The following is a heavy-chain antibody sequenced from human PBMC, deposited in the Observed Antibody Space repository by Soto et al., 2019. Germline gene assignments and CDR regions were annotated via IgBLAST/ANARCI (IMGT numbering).Heavy chain of an antibody. V-gene: IGHV4-39*01. Sequence: SETLSLTCTVSGGSISSSSYYWGWIREPAGKGLEWIGSIYYSVTTYYNPSLKSRVTIYVATSKNQFSLKLSSVTAEDTVVYYCERPSGSYYYGMEVGAKGTTVT. CDR2: IYYSVTT. CDR3: ERPSGSYYYGMEV. J-gene: IGHJ6*04. CDR1: GGSISSSSYY. D-gene: IGHD3-3*01.